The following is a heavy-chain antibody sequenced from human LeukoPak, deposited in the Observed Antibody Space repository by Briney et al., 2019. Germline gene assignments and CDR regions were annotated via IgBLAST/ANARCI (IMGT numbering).Heavy chain of an antibody. Sequence: ASVKVSCKASGYTFTSYDINWVRQATGQGLEWMGWMNPNSGNTGYAQKFQGGVTMTRNTSISTAYMELSSLRSEDTAVYYCTRGGSGSYYNDRYYYGLDVWGQGTTVTVSS. CDR1: GYTFTSYD. V-gene: IGHV1-8*01. CDR2: MNPNSGNT. CDR3: TRGGSGSYYNDRYYYGLDV. J-gene: IGHJ6*02. D-gene: IGHD3-10*01.